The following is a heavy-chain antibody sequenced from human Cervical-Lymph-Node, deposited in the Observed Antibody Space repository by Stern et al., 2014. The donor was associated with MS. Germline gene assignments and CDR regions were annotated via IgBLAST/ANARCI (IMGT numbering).Heavy chain of an antibody. CDR3: ARVGAYYYDSSGYPNDAFDI. J-gene: IGHJ3*02. CDR2: IYYSGST. D-gene: IGHD3-22*01. CDR1: GGSISSYS. V-gene: IGHV4-59*01. Sequence: QVQLVESGPGLVKPSETLSLTCTVSGGSISSYSWSWIRQPPGKGLEWIGYIYYSGSTNYNPSLKSRVTISVDTSKNQFSLKLSSVTAADTAVYYCARVGAYYYDSSGYPNDAFDIWGQGTMVTVSS.